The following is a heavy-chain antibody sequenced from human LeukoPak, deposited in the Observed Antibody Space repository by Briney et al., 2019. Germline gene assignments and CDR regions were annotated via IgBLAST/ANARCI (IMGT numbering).Heavy chain of an antibody. CDR2: ISSIGGNT. CDR1: GFTFSSYA. CDR3: AKRYYYDNSGLWDS. D-gene: IGHD3-22*01. J-gene: IGHJ4*02. V-gene: IGHV3-23*01. Sequence: GRSLSLSCAPSGFTFSSYAMSWVRQAPGKGLEWVSAISSIGGNTYYGDSVKGRFTISRDNSKNTLYLQMISLRAEDTAVYYCAKRYYYDNSGLWDSWGQGTLVTVSS.